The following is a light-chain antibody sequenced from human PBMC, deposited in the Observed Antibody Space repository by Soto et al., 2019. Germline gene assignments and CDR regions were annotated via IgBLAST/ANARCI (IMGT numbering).Light chain of an antibody. J-gene: IGKJ1*01. Sequence: EIVMTQSPATLSVSPGERATLSCRASQSVSSNLAWYQQRPGQAPRLLIYGVSTRATGIPARFSGSGSGTEFTLSISSLQSEDFALYYCQEYNNWPPGTFGQGTKVEIK. V-gene: IGKV3-15*01. CDR1: QSVSSN. CDR3: QEYNNWPPGT. CDR2: GVS.